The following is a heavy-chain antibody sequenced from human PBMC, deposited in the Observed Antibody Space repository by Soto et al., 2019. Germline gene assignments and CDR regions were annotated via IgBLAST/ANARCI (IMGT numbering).Heavy chain of an antibody. D-gene: IGHD4-17*01. CDR1: GFTFSSFA. CDR3: TKRRASTYGDLDS. J-gene: IGHJ4*02. Sequence: EVQLLESGGDLVQPGGSLRLSCAASGFTFSSFAMSWVRQAPGKGLEWVSDISGSGATTFYADSVKGRFTISRDKSKNTLYLQMNSLRDDDTAMVPCTKRRASTYGDLDSWGQGTLVTVSS. CDR2: ISGSGATT. V-gene: IGHV3-23*01.